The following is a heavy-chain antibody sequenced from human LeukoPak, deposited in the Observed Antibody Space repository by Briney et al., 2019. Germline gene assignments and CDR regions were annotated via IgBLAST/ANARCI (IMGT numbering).Heavy chain of an antibody. CDR3: ARGGSSRYTITS. Sequence: PGGSLRLSCAASGFTFSSSWMHWVRQVPGKGLVWVSRINSDGSDTTYADSVKGRFTISRDNAKTTLYLQMNSLRAEDTAVYYCARGGSSRYTITSWGQGALVTVSS. V-gene: IGHV3-74*01. J-gene: IGHJ5*02. CDR1: GFTFSSSW. CDR2: INSDGSDT. D-gene: IGHD6-13*01.